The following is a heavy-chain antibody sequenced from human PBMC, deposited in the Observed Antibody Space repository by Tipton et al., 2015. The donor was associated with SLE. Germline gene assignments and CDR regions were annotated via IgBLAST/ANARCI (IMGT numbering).Heavy chain of an antibody. J-gene: IGHJ4*02. CDR3: ARVGGTGGFHFPL. D-gene: IGHD2-8*02. Sequence: TLSLTCTVSGYSISSGYYWGWIRQPPGKGLEWIGSIYHSGSTYYNPSLKSRVTISVDTSKNQFSVKLTSVTAADTDMHYCARVGGTGGFHFPLWRQGTLVTVSS. V-gene: IGHV4-38-2*02. CDR2: IYHSGST. CDR1: GYSISSGYY.